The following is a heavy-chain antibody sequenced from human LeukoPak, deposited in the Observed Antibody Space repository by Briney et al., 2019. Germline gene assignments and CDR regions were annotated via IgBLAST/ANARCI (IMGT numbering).Heavy chain of an antibody. Sequence: GGSLRLSCAASGFTFSSYAMSWVRQAPGKGLEWVSAISGSGGSTYYADSVKGRFTISGDNSKNTLYLQMNSLRAEDTAVYYCAMDHPNYYDSSGFTSAAFDIWGQGTMVTVSS. J-gene: IGHJ3*02. CDR3: AMDHPNYYDSSGFTSAAFDI. CDR2: ISGSGGST. V-gene: IGHV3-23*01. CDR1: GFTFSSYA. D-gene: IGHD3-22*01.